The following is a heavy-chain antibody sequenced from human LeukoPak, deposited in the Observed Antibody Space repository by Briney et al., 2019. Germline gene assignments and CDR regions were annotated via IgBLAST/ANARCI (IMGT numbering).Heavy chain of an antibody. Sequence: GGSLRLSCVASGLSVRGSYMSWVRQAPGKGLEWVSVIYSGDRTYYADSVKGRFTISRDTSKNALYLQMNNLRADDTAMYYCTRDLTGTTWSENDYWGQGTLVTISS. CDR3: TRDLTGTTWSENDY. V-gene: IGHV3-53*01. D-gene: IGHD6-13*01. CDR2: IYSGDRT. CDR1: GLSVRGSY. J-gene: IGHJ4*02.